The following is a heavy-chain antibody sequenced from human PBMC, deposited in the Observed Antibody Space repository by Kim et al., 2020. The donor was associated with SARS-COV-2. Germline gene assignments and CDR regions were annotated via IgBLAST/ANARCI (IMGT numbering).Heavy chain of an antibody. CDR2: ISYDGSNK. J-gene: IGHJ6*02. CDR1: GFTFSSYG. CDR3: AKDDDRPGYYYYYGMDV. Sequence: GGSLRLSCAASGFTFSSYGMHWVRQAPGKGLEWVAVISYDGSNKYYADSVKGRFTISRDNSKNTLYLQMNSLRAEDTAVYYCAKDDDRPGYYYYYGMDVWGQGTTVTVSS. V-gene: IGHV3-30*18. D-gene: IGHD3-22*01.